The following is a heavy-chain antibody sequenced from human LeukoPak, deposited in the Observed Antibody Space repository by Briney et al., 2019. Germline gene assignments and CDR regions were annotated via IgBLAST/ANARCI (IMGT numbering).Heavy chain of an antibody. V-gene: IGHV3-33*01. CDR1: GFTFSYYG. CDR2: IWYDGSNK. J-gene: IGHJ6*04. CDR3: AREWNYYGSGIMDV. D-gene: IGHD3-10*01. Sequence: GGSLRLSCAASGFTFSYYGMHWVRQAPGKGLEWVAVIWYDGSNKYSADSVKGRFTISRDNSKNTLYLQMNSLRAEDTAVYYCAREWNYYGSGIMDVWGKGTTVTVSS.